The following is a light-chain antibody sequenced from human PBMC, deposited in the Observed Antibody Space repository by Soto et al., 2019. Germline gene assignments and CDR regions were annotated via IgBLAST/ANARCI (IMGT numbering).Light chain of an antibody. J-gene: IGLJ1*01. V-gene: IGLV2-14*01. CDR1: SSDVGGYNY. CDR3: SSYPSSTAYV. Sequence: QSVLTQPASVSGSPGQSITISCTGTSSDVGGYNYVSWYQLHPGKAPKLILYEVTNRPSGVSDRFSGSKSGNTASLTISGLQAEDEADYYCSSYPSSTAYVFGNGTKVTVL. CDR2: EVT.